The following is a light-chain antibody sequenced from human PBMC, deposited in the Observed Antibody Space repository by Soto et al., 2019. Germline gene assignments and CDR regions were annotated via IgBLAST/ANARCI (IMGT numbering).Light chain of an antibody. J-gene: IGLJ2*01. V-gene: IGLV2-23*02. CDR2: DVS. CDR3: CSYAGSSTLV. CDR1: SSDVGSYNL. Sequence: QSVLTQPASVSGSPGQSITISCTGTSSDVGSYNLVSWYQQHPGKAPKLMIYDVSKRPSGVSNRFSGSKSGNTASLTISGLQAEDDADYYCCSYAGSSTLVFGGGTKLTVL.